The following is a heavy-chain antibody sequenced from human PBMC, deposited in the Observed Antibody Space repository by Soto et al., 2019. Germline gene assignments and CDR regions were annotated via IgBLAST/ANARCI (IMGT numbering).Heavy chain of an antibody. Sequence: QVQLVQSGAEVKKPGASVKVSCKASGYTLNTYGITWVRQAPGQGLEWMGWISANNDHTNYPQKLQGSVTMTTDTSTSTAYMDLRSLTSDDTAVYSCATGTYFDYWRHGTLVTVSS. CDR3: ATGTYFDY. CDR2: ISANNDHT. CDR1: GYTLNTYG. J-gene: IGHJ4*01. V-gene: IGHV1-18*01.